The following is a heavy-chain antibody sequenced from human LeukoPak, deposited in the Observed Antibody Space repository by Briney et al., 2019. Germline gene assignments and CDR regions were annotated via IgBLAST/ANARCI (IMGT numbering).Heavy chain of an antibody. J-gene: IGHJ4*02. CDR2: MNPNSGNT. V-gene: IGHV1-8*03. Sequence: GASVKVSCKASGYTFTSYGISWVRQATGQGLEWMGWMNPNSGNTGYAQKFQGRVTITRNTSISTAYMELSSLRSEDTAVYYCARDPQSTVTAGAYFDYWGQGTLVTVSS. CDR1: GYTFTSYG. D-gene: IGHD4-17*01. CDR3: ARDPQSTVTAGAYFDY.